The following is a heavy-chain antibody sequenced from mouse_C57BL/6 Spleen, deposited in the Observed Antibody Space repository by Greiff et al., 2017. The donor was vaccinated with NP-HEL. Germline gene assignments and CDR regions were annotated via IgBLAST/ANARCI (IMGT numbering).Heavy chain of an antibody. Sequence: QVQLQQSGAELVRPGTSVKMSCKASGYTFTNYWIGWAKQRPGHGLEWIGDIYPGGGYTNYNEKFKGKATLTADKSSSTAYMQFSSLTSEDSAIYYCARGTYYGSSYGEDFDYWGQGTTLTVSS. J-gene: IGHJ2*01. CDR3: ARGTYYGSSYGEDFDY. CDR1: GYTFTNYW. CDR2: IYPGGGYT. D-gene: IGHD1-1*01. V-gene: IGHV1-63*01.